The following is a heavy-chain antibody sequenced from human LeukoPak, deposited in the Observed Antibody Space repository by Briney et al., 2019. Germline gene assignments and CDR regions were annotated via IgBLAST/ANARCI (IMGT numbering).Heavy chain of an antibody. J-gene: IGHJ3*02. CDR3: ARDQGGSGAFDI. D-gene: IGHD2-15*01. CDR1: GGSISSGSYY. V-gene: IGHV4-61*02. Sequence: SQTLSLTCTVSGGSISSGSYYWSWIRQPAGKGLEWIGRIYTSGSTNYNPSLKSRVTISVDTSKNQFSLKLSSVTAADTAVYYCARDQGGSGAFDIWGQGTMVTVSS. CDR2: IYTSGST.